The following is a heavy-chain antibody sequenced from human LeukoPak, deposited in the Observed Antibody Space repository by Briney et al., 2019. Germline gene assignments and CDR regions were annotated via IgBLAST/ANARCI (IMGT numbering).Heavy chain of an antibody. D-gene: IGHD2-2*03. CDR3: AKEGVDIVVVPAAIRRDYYYYMDV. J-gene: IGHJ6*03. Sequence: GRSLRLSCAASGFTFDDYAMHWVRHAPGKGLEWVSGISWDSGSIVYADSVKGRFTISRDNAKNSLYLQMNSLRAEDTAFYYCAKEGVDIVVVPAAIRRDYYYYMDVWGKGTTVTVSS. CDR2: ISWDSGSI. CDR1: GFTFDDYA. V-gene: IGHV3-9*01.